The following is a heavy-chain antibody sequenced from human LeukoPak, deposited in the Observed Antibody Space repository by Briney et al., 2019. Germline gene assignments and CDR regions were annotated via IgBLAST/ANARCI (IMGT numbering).Heavy chain of an antibody. V-gene: IGHV1-18*01. CDR1: GYTFTSYG. D-gene: IGHD2-8*01. CDR2: ISAYNGNT. Sequence: GASVKVSCKASGYTFTSYGISWVRQAPGQGLEWMGWISAYNGNTNYAQKLQGRVTMTTDTSTSTAYMELRSLRSDDTAVYYCARDRGQLMARKSEYYFDYWGQGTLVTVSS. J-gene: IGHJ4*02. CDR3: ARDRGQLMARKSEYYFDY.